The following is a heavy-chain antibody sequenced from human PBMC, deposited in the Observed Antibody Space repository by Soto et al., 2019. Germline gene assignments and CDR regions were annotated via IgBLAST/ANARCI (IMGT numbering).Heavy chain of an antibody. CDR3: ARSTDKYYYYYMDV. CDR2: VYYSGST. J-gene: IGHJ6*03. V-gene: IGHV4-39*07. Sequence: SETLSLTCTVSGGSVSSSSYYWGWVRQPPGKGLEWIGSVYYSGSTNYNPSLKSRVSISVDTSKNQFSLKLGSVTAADTAAYYCARSTDKYYYYYMDVWGKGNTVTVSS. CDR1: GGSVSSSSYY. D-gene: IGHD2-21*02.